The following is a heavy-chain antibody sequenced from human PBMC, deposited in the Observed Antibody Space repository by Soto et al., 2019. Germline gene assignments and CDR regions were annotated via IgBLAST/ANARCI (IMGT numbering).Heavy chain of an antibody. J-gene: IGHJ6*02. D-gene: IGHD2-15*01. CDR1: GGTFRNYG. Sequence: SVKVSCKASGGTFRNYGIGWVRQAPGQGLEWMGGIIPVFGTTNYAQKFQGRVTITADESTSTAYIEVSSLRSEDTAMFYCGRYCSGGSCHTLDYYGMDVRGQGTTVTVSS. CDR2: IIPVFGTT. CDR3: GRYCSGGSCHTLDYYGMDV. V-gene: IGHV1-69*13.